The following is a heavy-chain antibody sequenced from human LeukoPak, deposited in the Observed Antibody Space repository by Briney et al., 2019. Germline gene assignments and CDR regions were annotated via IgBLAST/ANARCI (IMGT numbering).Heavy chain of an antibody. Sequence: GGSLRLSCAASGFTFSDYYMSWICQAPGKGLEWVSYISSSGSTIYYADSVKGRFTISRDNSKNTLYLQMNSLRAEDTAVYYCAKSSLITMIVVDDAFDMWGQGTTVTVSS. V-gene: IGHV3-11*04. CDR2: ISSSGSTI. CDR1: GFTFSDYY. CDR3: AKSSLITMIVVDDAFDM. J-gene: IGHJ3*02. D-gene: IGHD3-22*01.